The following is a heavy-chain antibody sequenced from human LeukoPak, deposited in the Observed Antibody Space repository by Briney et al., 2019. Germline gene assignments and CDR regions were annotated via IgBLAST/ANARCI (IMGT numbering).Heavy chain of an antibody. CDR1: GGSFSGYY. CDR2: INHSGST. J-gene: IGHJ6*03. Sequence: SETLSLTCAVYGGSFSGYYWSWIRQPPGKGLERIGEINHSGSTNYNPSLKSRVTISVDTSKNQFSLKLSSVTAADTAVYYCARNQLKYCSGGSCYLVSYYYMDVWGKGTTVTVSS. V-gene: IGHV4-34*01. D-gene: IGHD2-15*01. CDR3: ARNQLKYCSGGSCYLVSYYYMDV.